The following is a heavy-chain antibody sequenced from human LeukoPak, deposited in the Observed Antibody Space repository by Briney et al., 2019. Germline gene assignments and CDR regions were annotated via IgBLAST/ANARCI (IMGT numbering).Heavy chain of an antibody. CDR3: ARDHRVFVWFGELSLRQSFDY. D-gene: IGHD3-10*01. CDR1: GYTFTSYG. CDR2: ISAYNGNT. J-gene: IGHJ4*02. Sequence: ASVKVSCKASGYTFTSYGISWVRQAPGQGLEWMGWISAYNGNTNYAQKLQGRVTMTTDTSTSTAYMELRSLRSDDTAVYYCARDHRVFVWFGELSLRQSFDYWGQGTLVTVSS. V-gene: IGHV1-18*01.